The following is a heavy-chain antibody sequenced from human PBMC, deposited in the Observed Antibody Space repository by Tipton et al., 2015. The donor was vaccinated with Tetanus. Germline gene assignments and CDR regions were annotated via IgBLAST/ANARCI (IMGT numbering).Heavy chain of an antibody. CDR2: IYHSGST. J-gene: IGHJ4*02. V-gene: IGHV4-59*01. Sequence: TLSLTCSVSGGSISAYYWSWIRQSPGRGLEWIGQIYHSGSTDYNPALKSRVTMSVDVPKNQFSLRLRSVTAADTAVYYCARDTTRGGVDSWGQGALVTVSA. D-gene: IGHD1-1*01. CDR3: ARDTTRGGVDS. CDR1: GGSISAYY.